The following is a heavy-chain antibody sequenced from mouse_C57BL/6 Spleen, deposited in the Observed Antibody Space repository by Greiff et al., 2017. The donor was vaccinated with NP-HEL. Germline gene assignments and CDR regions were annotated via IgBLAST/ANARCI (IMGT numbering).Heavy chain of an antibody. J-gene: IGHJ3*01. D-gene: IGHD1-1*01. CDR3: AREGDYYGSIAWFAY. CDR1: GYTFTDYN. V-gene: IGHV1-18*01. CDR2: INPNNGGT. Sequence: EVQLQQSGPELVKPGASVKIPCKASGYTFTDYNMDWVKQSHGKSLEWIGDINPNNGGTIYNQKFKGKATLTVDKSSSTAYMELRSLTSEDTAVYYCAREGDYYGSIAWFAYWGQGTLVTVSA.